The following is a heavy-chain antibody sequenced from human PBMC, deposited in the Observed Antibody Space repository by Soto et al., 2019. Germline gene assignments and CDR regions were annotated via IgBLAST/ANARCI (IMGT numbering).Heavy chain of an antibody. D-gene: IGHD3-10*01. Sequence: ASVKVSCKASGYTFTSYAMHRVRQAPGQRLEWMGWINAGNGNTKYSQKFQGRVTITRDTSASTAYMELSSLRSEDTAVYYCASGITMVRGVIGGPLGAFDIWGQGTMVTVSS. CDR1: GYTFTSYA. CDR2: INAGNGNT. CDR3: ASGITMVRGVIGGPLGAFDI. V-gene: IGHV1-3*01. J-gene: IGHJ3*02.